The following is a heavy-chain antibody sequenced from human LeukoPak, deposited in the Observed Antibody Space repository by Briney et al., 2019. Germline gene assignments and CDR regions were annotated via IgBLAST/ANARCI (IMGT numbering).Heavy chain of an antibody. J-gene: IGHJ6*02. Sequence: SETLSLTCTVSGGSISSYYWSWIRQPPGKGLEWIGEINHSGSTNYNPSLKSRVTISVDTSKNQFSLKLSSVTAADTAVYYCARGSGHDFWSGYYKRPYYYYYGMDVWGQGTTVTVPS. CDR2: INHSGST. V-gene: IGHV4-34*01. CDR1: GGSISSYY. D-gene: IGHD3-3*01. CDR3: ARGSGHDFWSGYYKRPYYYYYGMDV.